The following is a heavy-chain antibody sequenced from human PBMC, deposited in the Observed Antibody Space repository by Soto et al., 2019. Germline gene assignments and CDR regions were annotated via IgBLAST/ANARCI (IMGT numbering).Heavy chain of an antibody. D-gene: IGHD6-6*01. Sequence: SVKVSCKASGGTFSSYAISWVRQAPGQGLEWMGGIIPIFGTANYAQKFQGRVTITADESTSTAYMELSSLRSEDTAVYYCARISYSSSYDYYYYGMDVWGQGTTVTVSS. V-gene: IGHV1-69*13. CDR1: GGTFSSYA. CDR3: ARISYSSSYDYYYYGMDV. CDR2: IIPIFGTA. J-gene: IGHJ6*02.